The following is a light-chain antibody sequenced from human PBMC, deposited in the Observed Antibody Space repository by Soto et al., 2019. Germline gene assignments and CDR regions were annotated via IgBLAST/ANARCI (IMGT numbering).Light chain of an antibody. CDR3: QQYGSSPVT. CDR1: QSVSSSY. CDR2: GAS. Sequence: EIVLTQSPGTLSLSPGERATLSCRASQSVSSSYLAWYQQKPGQAPRLLIYGASSRATGIPDRFSGSGSGTDFPVTISRLEPEDFAVYYCQQYGSSPVTFGQGTRLEIK. V-gene: IGKV3-20*01. J-gene: IGKJ5*01.